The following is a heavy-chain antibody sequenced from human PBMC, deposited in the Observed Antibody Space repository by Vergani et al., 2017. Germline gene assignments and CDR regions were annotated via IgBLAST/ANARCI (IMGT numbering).Heavy chain of an antibody. Sequence: QVQLQESGPGLVKPSGTLSLTCAVSGGSISNNNWWTWVRQPPGKGLEWIGEIYHSGSTNYNPSLTSRVTISVDNSKSQFSLKLTSVTAADTAVYYCARGGTGDLDYWGQGTLVIVSS. D-gene: IGHD7-27*01. CDR2: IYHSGST. V-gene: IGHV4-4*02. CDR3: ARGGTGDLDY. J-gene: IGHJ4*02. CDR1: GGSISNNNW.